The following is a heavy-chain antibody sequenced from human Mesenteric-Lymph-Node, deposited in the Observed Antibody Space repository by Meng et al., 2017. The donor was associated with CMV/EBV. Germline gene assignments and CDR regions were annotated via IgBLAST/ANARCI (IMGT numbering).Heavy chain of an antibody. CDR2: INPNSGGT. CDR1: DTFTGYY. J-gene: IGHJ5*02. CDR3: ARDSRFGELSLTNWFDP. D-gene: IGHD3-10*01. Sequence: DTFTGYYMHWVRQAPGQGLEWMGRINPNSGGTNYAQKFQGRVTMTRDTSISTAYMELSRLRSDDTAVYYCARDSRFGELSLTNWFDPWGQGTLVTVSS. V-gene: IGHV1-2*06.